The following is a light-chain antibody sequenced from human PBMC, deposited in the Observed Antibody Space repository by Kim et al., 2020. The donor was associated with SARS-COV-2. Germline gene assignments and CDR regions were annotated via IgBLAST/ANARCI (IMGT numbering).Light chain of an antibody. CDR2: LNSDGSH. Sequence: GASVKLTCTLSSGDSSYAIAWHQQQPEKGPRYLMKLNSDGSHSKGDGIPDRFSGSSSGAERYLTISSLQSEDEADYYCQTWGTDVFGGGTKLTVL. J-gene: IGLJ3*02. CDR3: QTWGTDV. CDR1: SGDSSYA. V-gene: IGLV4-69*01.